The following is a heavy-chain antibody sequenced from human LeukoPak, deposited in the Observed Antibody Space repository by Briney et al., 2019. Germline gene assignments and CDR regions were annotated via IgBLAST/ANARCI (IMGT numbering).Heavy chain of an antibody. CDR3: ARDNLQDIVVVPDY. D-gene: IGHD2-15*01. CDR1: GGSISSYY. J-gene: IGHJ4*02. CDR2: IYYSGST. Sequence: KSSETLSLTCTVSGGSISSYYWSWIRQPPGKGLEWIGYIYYSGSTNYNPSLKSRVTISVDTSKNQFSLKLSSVTAADTAVYYCARDNLQDIVVVPDYWGQGTLVTVSS. V-gene: IGHV4-59*01.